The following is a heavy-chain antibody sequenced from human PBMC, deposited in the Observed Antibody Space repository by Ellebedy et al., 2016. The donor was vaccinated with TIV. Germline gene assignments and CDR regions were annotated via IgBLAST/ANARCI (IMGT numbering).Heavy chain of an antibody. D-gene: IGHD6-25*01. V-gene: IGHV3-33*08. CDR3: ARDGQQAAPYAMDV. Sequence: GESLKISCAASGFTFNSHAMHWVRQAPGKGLEWVAQIWYDGSNKYYAASVKGRFTVSRDDSKKMLYLQMNSLRAEDTAVYYCARDGQQAAPYAMDVWGQGTTVTVSS. J-gene: IGHJ6*02. CDR1: GFTFNSHA. CDR2: IWYDGSNK.